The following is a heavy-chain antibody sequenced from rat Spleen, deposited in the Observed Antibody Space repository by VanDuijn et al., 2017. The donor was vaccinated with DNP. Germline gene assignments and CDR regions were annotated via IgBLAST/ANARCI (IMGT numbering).Heavy chain of an antibody. J-gene: IGHJ2*01. CDR2: IRYDGGST. CDR1: GFTFSDYN. D-gene: IGHD1-2*01. Sequence: EVQLVESGGGLVQPGRSLKLSCVASGFTFSDYNMAWVRQAPKKGLEWVAYIRYDGGSTRYGDSVKGRFTISRDNAKSILYLQMNSLRSEDMATYYCARHALSTFDYWGQGVMVTVSS. CDR3: ARHALSTFDY. V-gene: IGHV5-22*01.